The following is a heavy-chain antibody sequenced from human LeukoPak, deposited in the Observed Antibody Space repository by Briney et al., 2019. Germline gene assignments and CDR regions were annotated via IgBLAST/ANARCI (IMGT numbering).Heavy chain of an antibody. CDR3: ARRLTQYDCFDP. CDR1: GDSGSSNSVT. CDR2: TYYRSTWYN. D-gene: IGHD2-2*01. V-gene: IGHV6-1*01. Sequence: SQTLSLTCAISGDSGSSNSVTWNWIRQSPSRGLERLGRTYYRSTWYNDYAVSVRGRITVNPDTSKNQFSLHLNSVTPEDTAVYYCARRLTQYDCFDPWGQGILVTVSS. J-gene: IGHJ5*02.